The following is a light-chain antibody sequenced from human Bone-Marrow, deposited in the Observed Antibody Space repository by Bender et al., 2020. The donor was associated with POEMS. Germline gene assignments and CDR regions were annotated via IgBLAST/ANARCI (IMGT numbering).Light chain of an antibody. CDR1: SSNIGTNP. V-gene: IGLV1-44*01. Sequence: QSVLTQPPSASGTPGQRVTISCSGSSSNIGTNPVNWYQQLPGTAPKLLIYINNQRPSGVPDRFSGSKSGNTASLTISGLQAEDEADYYCCSSAGSRNWVFGGGTKLTVL. CDR2: INN. J-gene: IGLJ3*02. CDR3: CSSAGSRNWV.